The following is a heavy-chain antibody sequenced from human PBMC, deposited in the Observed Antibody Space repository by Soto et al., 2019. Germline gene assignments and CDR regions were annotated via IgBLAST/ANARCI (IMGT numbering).Heavy chain of an antibody. D-gene: IGHD1-26*01. CDR3: ASGSGIVGARYYFDY. V-gene: IGHV3-33*01. J-gene: IGHJ4*02. CDR2: IRYDGSNT. CDR1: GFTFSGYG. Sequence: GGSLRLSCAASGFTFSGYGMHWVRQAPGKGLEWVAVIRYDGSNTYYADSVKGRVTISRDNPKNTLYLQMNSLRAEDTAVYYCASGSGIVGARYYFDYWGQGTLVTVSS.